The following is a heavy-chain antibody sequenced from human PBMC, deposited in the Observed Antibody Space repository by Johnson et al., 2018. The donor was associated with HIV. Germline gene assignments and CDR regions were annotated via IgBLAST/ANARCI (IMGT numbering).Heavy chain of an antibody. J-gene: IGHJ3*02. Sequence: QVQLVESGGGVVQPGRSLRLSCAASGVTFSSHAMHWVRQAPGKGLDWVSVIYSGGSTYYADSVKGRFTISRDNSKHTLYLQMNSLRAEDTAVYYCARANDLSACDIWGQGTMVTVSS. D-gene: IGHD1-1*01. CDR3: ARANDLSACDI. CDR1: GVTFSSHA. V-gene: IGHV3-NL1*01. CDR2: IYSGGST.